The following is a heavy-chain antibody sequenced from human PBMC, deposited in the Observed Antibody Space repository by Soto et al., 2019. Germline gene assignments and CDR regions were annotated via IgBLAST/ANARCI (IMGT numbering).Heavy chain of an antibody. J-gene: IGHJ4*02. CDR1: GYTLTELS. CDR2: FDPEDGET. CDR3: STMDIVGTMSWAY. Sequence: QVQLVQSGAEVKTPGASVTVSCKVSGYTLTELSMHWVRQAPGKGLEWMGGFDPEDGETIYEQKFQGRVTMTENTSTDTDYVELSSLRSEDAAVYYCSTMDIVGTMSWAYWGQGTLVTVSS. V-gene: IGHV1-24*01. D-gene: IGHD5-12*01.